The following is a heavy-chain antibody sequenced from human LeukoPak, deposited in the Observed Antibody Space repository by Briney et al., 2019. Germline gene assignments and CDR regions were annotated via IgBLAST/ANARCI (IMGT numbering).Heavy chain of an antibody. Sequence: RASVKVSCKASGYTFTSYDINWVRQATGQGLEWMGWMNPNSGITGYAQKFQGRVTMTRNTSITTAFLELNSLRSEDTAVYYCARSFSGSYFGVGRFDPWGQGTLVTVSS. CDR2: MNPNSGIT. CDR3: ARSFSGSYFGVGRFDP. CDR1: GYTFTSYD. J-gene: IGHJ5*02. V-gene: IGHV1-8*01. D-gene: IGHD1-26*01.